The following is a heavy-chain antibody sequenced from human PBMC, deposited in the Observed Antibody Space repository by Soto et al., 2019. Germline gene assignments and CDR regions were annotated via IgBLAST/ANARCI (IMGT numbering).Heavy chain of an antibody. V-gene: IGHV1-69*10. Sequence: ASVKVSCKASGGTFSSYAISWVRQAPGQGLEWMGGIIPILGIANYAQKFQGRVTITADKSTSTAYMELSSLRSEDTAVYYCAREPRGGYSYGYFDYWGQGTLVTVSS. CDR3: AREPRGGYSYGYFDY. J-gene: IGHJ4*02. CDR2: IIPILGIA. CDR1: GGTFSSYA. D-gene: IGHD5-18*01.